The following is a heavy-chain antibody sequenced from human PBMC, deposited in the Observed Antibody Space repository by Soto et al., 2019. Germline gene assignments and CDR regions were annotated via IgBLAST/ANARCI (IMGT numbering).Heavy chain of an antibody. J-gene: IGHJ5*02. CDR1: GFKFIIYR. CDR2: ISSSSSYI. D-gene: IGHD3-22*01. Sequence: LSCAASGFKFIIYRMNWVHQDKGKGLEWASSISSSSSYIYYADSVKGRFTISRDNAKNSLYLQMNSLRAEDTAVYYCARDPYYDSRPNWFDPWGQGTLVTVSS. V-gene: IGHV3-21*01. CDR3: ARDPYYDSRPNWFDP.